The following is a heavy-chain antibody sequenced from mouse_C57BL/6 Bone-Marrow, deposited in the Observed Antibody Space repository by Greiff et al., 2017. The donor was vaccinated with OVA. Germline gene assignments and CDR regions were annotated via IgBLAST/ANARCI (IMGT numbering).Heavy chain of an antibody. CDR3: ARKTHYTHGAMDY. Sequence: VQLQQSGPELVKPGASVKISCKASGYAFSSSWMNWVKQRPGKGLEWIGRIYPGDGNTNYNGKFKGKATLTADKSSSTAYMQLSSLTSEDSAVYICARKTHYTHGAMDYWGQGTSVTVSS. J-gene: IGHJ4*01. CDR2: IYPGDGNT. V-gene: IGHV1-82*01. D-gene: IGHD1-1*01. CDR1: GYAFSSSW.